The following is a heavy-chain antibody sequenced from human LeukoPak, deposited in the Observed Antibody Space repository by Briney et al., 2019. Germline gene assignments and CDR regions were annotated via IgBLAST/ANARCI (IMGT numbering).Heavy chain of an antibody. D-gene: IGHD3-16*02. CDR1: GGSISSYY. CDR2: IYHSGST. V-gene: IGHV4-59*12. Sequence: KPSETLSLTCTVSGGSISSYYWSWIRQPPGKGLEWIGSIYHSGSTYYNPSLKSRVTISVDTSKNQFSLKLSSVTAADTAVYYCARDHRSYYDYVWGSYRGFDYWGQGTLVTVSS. CDR3: ARDHRSYYDYVWGSYRGFDY. J-gene: IGHJ4*02.